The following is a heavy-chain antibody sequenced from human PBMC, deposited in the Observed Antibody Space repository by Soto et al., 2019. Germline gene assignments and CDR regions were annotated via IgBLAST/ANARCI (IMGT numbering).Heavy chain of an antibody. D-gene: IGHD1-26*01. CDR1: GFTFSSYG. Sequence: QVQLVESGGGVVQPGRSLRLSCAASGFTFSSYGMHWVRQAPGKGLEWVAVISYDGSNKYYADSVKGRFTISRDNSKNTLYLQMNSLRAEDTAVYYCAKDPGGHWGQGTMVTVSS. J-gene: IGHJ3*01. V-gene: IGHV3-30*18. CDR2: ISYDGSNK. CDR3: AKDPGGH.